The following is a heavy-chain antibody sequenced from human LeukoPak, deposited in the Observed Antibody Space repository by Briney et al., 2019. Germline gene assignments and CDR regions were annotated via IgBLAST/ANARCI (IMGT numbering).Heavy chain of an antibody. CDR1: GYSISSGYY. CDR3: ARSNPSIVGATTTYFDY. V-gene: IGHV4-38-2*02. D-gene: IGHD1-26*01. Sequence: SETLSLTCTVSGYSISSGYYWGWIRQPPGKGLEWIGSIYYSGSTYYNPSLKSRVTISVDTSKDQFSLKLSSVSAADTAVYYCARSNPSIVGATTTYFDYWGQGTLVTVSS. J-gene: IGHJ4*02. CDR2: IYYSGST.